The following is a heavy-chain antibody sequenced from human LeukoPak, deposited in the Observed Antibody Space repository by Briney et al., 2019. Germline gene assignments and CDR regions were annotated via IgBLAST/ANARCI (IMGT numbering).Heavy chain of an antibody. V-gene: IGHV3-30*02. Sequence: GGSLRLSCAASGFTFSTYGMHWVRQAPGKGLEWVAFIRYDGSIRYYEDSVKGRFTISRDNSQNTLYLQMNSLRPEGTGVYYCAKDRSGYGPDYWGQGTLVTVSS. J-gene: IGHJ4*02. D-gene: IGHD5-12*01. CDR1: GFTFSTYG. CDR3: AKDRSGYGPDY. CDR2: IRYDGSIR.